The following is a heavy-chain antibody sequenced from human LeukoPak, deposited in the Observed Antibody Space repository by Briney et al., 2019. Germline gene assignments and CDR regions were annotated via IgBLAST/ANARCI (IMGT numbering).Heavy chain of an antibody. CDR3: AREILGGFNPGAY. Sequence: SETLSLTCTVSLDSTTSNFWSWVRQPLGKGLEWIGEIHRSGSPNYNPSLQSRVTISIDRSRNQIALELSSVTAADTAVYYCAREILGGFNPGAYWGQGTLVTVPS. CDR2: IHRSGSP. CDR1: LDSTTSNF. D-gene: IGHD1-14*01. J-gene: IGHJ4*02. V-gene: IGHV4-4*02.